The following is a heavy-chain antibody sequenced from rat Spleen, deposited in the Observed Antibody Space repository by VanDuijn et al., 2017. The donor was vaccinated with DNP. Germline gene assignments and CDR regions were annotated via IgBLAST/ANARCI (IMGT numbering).Heavy chain of an antibody. V-gene: IGHV5-31*01. CDR2: ITNTGGST. J-gene: IGHJ2*01. Sequence: EVQLVESGGGLVQPGRSLKLSCVASGFTFNNYWMTWIRQAPGKGLEWVASITNTGGSTYYPDSVKGRFTISRDNAKRTLYLQMNSLRSEDTATYYCTREATEGIRFDYWGQGVMVTVSS. CDR3: TREATEGIRFDY. CDR1: GFTFNNYW. D-gene: IGHD1-11*01.